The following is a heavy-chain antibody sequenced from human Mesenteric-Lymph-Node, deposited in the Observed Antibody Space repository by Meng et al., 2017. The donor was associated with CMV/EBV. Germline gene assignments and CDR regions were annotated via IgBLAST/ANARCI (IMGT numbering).Heavy chain of an antibody. V-gene: IGHV3-30-3*01. CDR2: ISYDGTSE. Sequence: GESLKISCAASGFTFHTSPLHWVRQTPGKGLETVALISYDGTSEFYADSVKGRFTISRDNSKNTLFLQMNSLRTEDTALYYCTGAVAGLDAFDIWGQGTMVTVSS. CDR3: TGAVAGLDAFDI. D-gene: IGHD6-19*01. CDR1: GFTFHTSP. J-gene: IGHJ3*02.